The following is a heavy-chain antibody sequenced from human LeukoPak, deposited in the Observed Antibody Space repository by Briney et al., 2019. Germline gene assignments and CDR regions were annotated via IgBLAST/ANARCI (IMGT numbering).Heavy chain of an antibody. CDR2: IIPIFGTA. V-gene: IGHV1-69*05. J-gene: IGHJ6*03. Sequence: SVKVSCKASGGTFSSYAISWVRQAPGQGLEWMGGIIPIFGTANYAQKFQGRVTITTDESTSTAYMELSSLRSEDTAVYYCARTTQAYYYYYYMDVWGKGTTVTVSS. D-gene: IGHD1-1*01. CDR3: ARTTQAYYYYYYMDV. CDR1: GGTFSSYA.